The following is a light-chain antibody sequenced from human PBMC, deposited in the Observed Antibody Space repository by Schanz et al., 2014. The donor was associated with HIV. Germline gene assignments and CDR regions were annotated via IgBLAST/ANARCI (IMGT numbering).Light chain of an antibody. V-gene: IGKV3-20*01. CDR2: GAS. J-gene: IGKJ1*01. CDR1: QSVGTN. Sequence: EVVMTQSPATLSVSPGKTATFSCRASQSVGTNLAWYHQKPGQPPKLLVFGASSRATGIPDRFSGSGSGTDFTLTISRLEPEDFAVYYCQQYGRSPPTFGQGTKVEIK. CDR3: QQYGRSPPT.